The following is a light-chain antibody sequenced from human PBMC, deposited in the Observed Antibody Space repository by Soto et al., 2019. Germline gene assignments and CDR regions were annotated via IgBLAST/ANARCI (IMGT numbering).Light chain of an antibody. CDR1: TSNIGNNY. V-gene: IGLV1-51*02. CDR2: ENN. Sequence: QSALTQPPSVSAAPGRKVTISCSGSTSNIGNNYASWYQQLPGTAPKLLIYENNKRPSGIPDRVSGSKSDTSATLAITGLQTGDEADYYCGTWDSSLNTWVFGGGTKVTVL. J-gene: IGLJ3*02. CDR3: GTWDSSLNTWV.